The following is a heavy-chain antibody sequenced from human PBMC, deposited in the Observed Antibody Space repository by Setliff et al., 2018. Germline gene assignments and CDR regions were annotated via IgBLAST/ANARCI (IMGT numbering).Heavy chain of an antibody. V-gene: IGHV4-59*11. Sequence: SETLSLTCTVSGGSSSSHYWSWIRQPPGKGLEWIGYIHYSGTTNYNPSLKSRVTLSLDTAKSQFSLELRAVTAAGTALYYCARENGYCSGGACYFMFDYWGQGTLVTVSS. J-gene: IGHJ4*02. CDR1: GGSSSSHY. CDR2: IHYSGTT. CDR3: ARENGYCSGGACYFMFDY. D-gene: IGHD2-15*01.